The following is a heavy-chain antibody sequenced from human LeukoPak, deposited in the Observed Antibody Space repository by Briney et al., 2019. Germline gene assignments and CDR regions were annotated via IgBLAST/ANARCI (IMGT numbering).Heavy chain of an antibody. V-gene: IGHV3-23*01. D-gene: IGHD3-16*01. Sequence: PGGSLRLSCAASGFTFSSYSMSWVRQAPGKGLEWVSGTSDRGDYTYYADSVKGRFTISRDNSKNTLYLQMNGLRAEDTAVYYCVSRGGDYWGQGTLVTVSS. J-gene: IGHJ4*02. CDR2: TSDRGDYT. CDR1: GFTFSSYS. CDR3: VSRGGDY.